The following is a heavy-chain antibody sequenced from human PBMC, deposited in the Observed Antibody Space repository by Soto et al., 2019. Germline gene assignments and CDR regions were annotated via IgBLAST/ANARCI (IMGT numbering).Heavy chain of an antibody. CDR1: GYTFTAYS. CDR3: AREASAVVSLDY. V-gene: IGHV1-2*02. CDR2: INPNSGDT. Sequence: ASVKVSCKASGYTFTAYSMHWVRQAPGQGLEWLGWINPNSGDTIYAQKFQDRVTMTCDTSVSTAYLELSSLSSDDTALYYCAREASAVVSLDYRGQGTLVTVSS. D-gene: IGHD2-15*01. J-gene: IGHJ4*02.